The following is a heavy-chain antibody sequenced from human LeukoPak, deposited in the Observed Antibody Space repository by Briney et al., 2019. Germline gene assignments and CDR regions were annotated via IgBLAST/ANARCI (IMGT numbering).Heavy chain of an antibody. J-gene: IGHJ4*02. V-gene: IGHV3-33*06. D-gene: IGHD3-22*01. CDR3: AKSPVHYDSSGYYSVLGFDY. CDR2: IWYDGSNK. Sequence: PGRSLRLSCAASGFTFSSCGMHWVRQAPGKGLEWVAVIWYDGSNKYYADSVKGRFTISRDNSKNTLYLQMNSLRAADTAVYYCAKSPVHYDSSGYYSVLGFDYWGQGTLVTVSS. CDR1: GFTFSSCG.